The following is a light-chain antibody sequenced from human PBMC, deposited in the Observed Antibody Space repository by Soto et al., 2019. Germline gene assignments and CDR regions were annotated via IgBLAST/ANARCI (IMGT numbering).Light chain of an antibody. J-gene: IGKJ5*01. CDR2: GTS. CDR1: QSVSSNY. Sequence: IVMTQSPATLSVSPGESATLFCRASQSVSSNYLAWYQQKSGQAPRLLLYGTSSRATGIPERFSGSGSGTDFTLTISSLEPEDFAVYYCQQRSNCLFGQGTRLEIK. CDR3: QQRSNCL. V-gene: IGKV3D-20*02.